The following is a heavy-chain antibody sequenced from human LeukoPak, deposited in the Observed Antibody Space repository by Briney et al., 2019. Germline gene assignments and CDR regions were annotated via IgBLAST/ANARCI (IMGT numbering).Heavy chain of an antibody. Sequence: GGSLRLSCAASGFILNTHAMSWVRQAPGKGLEWVSVMSGGGGSTYYADSVKGRFTISRDNSKSTLFLQMNSLSAEDTAVYYCARDGYCGSSACCVDYWGQGTVVTVSP. CDR2: MSGGGGST. V-gene: IGHV3-23*01. CDR1: GFILNTHA. J-gene: IGHJ4*02. CDR3: ARDGYCGSSACCVDY. D-gene: IGHD2-2*03.